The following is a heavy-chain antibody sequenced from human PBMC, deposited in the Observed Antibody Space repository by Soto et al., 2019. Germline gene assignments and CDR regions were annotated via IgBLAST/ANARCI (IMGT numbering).Heavy chain of an antibody. V-gene: IGHV3-30*18. CDR3: AKGSFTIFGVVIRDYYYGMDV. CDR1: GFTFSSYG. J-gene: IGHJ6*02. CDR2: ISYDGSNK. D-gene: IGHD3-3*01. Sequence: LRLSCAASGFTFSSYGMHWVRQAPGKGLEWVAVISYDGSNKYYADSVKGRFTISRDNSKNTLYLQMNSLRAEDTAVYYCAKGSFTIFGVVIRDYYYGMDVWGQGTTVTVSS.